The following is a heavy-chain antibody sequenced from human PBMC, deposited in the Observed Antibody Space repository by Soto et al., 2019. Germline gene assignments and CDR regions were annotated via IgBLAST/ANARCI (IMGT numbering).Heavy chain of an antibody. V-gene: IGHV4-31*03. J-gene: IGHJ4*02. Sequence: SETLSLTCTVSGGSISSGGYYWSWIRQHPGKGLEWIGYIYYSGSTYYNPSLKSRVTISVDTFKNQFSLKLSSVTAADTAVYYCARDLMRGSQGFDYWGQGTLVTVSS. CDR1: GGSISSGGYY. CDR3: ARDLMRGSQGFDY. D-gene: IGHD1-26*01. CDR2: IYYSGST.